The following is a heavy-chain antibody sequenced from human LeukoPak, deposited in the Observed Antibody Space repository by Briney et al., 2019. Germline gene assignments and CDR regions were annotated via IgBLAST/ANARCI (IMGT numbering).Heavy chain of an antibody. Sequence: GGSLRLSCAASGFTFSSYAMHWVRQAPGKGLEWVAVISYDGSNKYYADSVKGRFTISRDNAKNSLYLQMNSLRAEDTAVYYCARHSSTWYSAFDIWGQGTMVTVSS. J-gene: IGHJ3*02. CDR1: GFTFSSYA. CDR2: ISYDGSNK. V-gene: IGHV3-30-3*01. CDR3: ARHSSTWYSAFDI. D-gene: IGHD6-13*01.